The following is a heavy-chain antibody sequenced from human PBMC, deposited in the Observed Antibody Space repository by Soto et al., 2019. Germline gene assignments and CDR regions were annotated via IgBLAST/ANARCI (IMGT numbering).Heavy chain of an antibody. CDR2: IYPGDSDT. CDR1: GYTFTNYW. V-gene: IGHV5-51*01. Sequence: PGESLKISCEGSGYTFTNYWIGWVRQMPGKGLEWMGIIYPGDSDTRYSPSFQGQVTISVDKSISTAYLQWSSLKASDTAMYYCARQRDITTGTRYNWFDPWGQGTLVTVSS. J-gene: IGHJ5*02. CDR3: ARQRDITTGTRYNWFDP. D-gene: IGHD1-1*01.